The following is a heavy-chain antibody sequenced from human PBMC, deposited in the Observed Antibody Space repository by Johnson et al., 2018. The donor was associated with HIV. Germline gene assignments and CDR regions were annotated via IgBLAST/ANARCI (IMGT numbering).Heavy chain of an antibody. D-gene: IGHD3-22*01. Sequence: VQLVESGGGFVQPGGSLRLSCVASGFTFSSSWMHWVCQAPEKGLEWVDDIKCDGREKYYVDSVKDRFTISRDNAKNSLYLQVNSLGAEDTAVYYCAKASTPTMIVVVISAFDVWGQGTMVTVSS. J-gene: IGHJ3*01. CDR2: IKCDGREK. CDR1: GFTFSSSW. V-gene: IGHV3-52*01. CDR3: AKASTPTMIVVVISAFDV.